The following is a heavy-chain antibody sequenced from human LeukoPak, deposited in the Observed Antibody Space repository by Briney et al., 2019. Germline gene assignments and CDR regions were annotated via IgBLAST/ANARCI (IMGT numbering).Heavy chain of an antibody. Sequence: GGSLRLSCTASGFTFGDHVMSWVRQAPGKGLEWISCIRSKAYGGTTEYAASVKGRFTILRDDSKSIAYLQMNSLKTEDTAVYYCTRLISVPGTTYMDVWGRGTTVTVSS. D-gene: IGHD2/OR15-2a*01. CDR2: IRSKAYGGTT. CDR1: GFTFGDHV. V-gene: IGHV3-49*04. J-gene: IGHJ6*03. CDR3: TRLISVPGTTYMDV.